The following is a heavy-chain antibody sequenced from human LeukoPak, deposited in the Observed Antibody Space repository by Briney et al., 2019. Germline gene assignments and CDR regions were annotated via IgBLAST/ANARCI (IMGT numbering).Heavy chain of an antibody. D-gene: IGHD2/OR15-2a*01. CDR2: ISWNSGNI. Sequence: GGSLRLSCAASGFTFDDYAMHWVRQAPGKGLEWVSGISWNSGNIGYADSVKGRFTISRDNAKNSLYLQMNSLRAEDTALYYCARVLRDYYYGMDVWGQGTTVTVSS. CDR3: ARVLRDYYYGMDV. J-gene: IGHJ6*02. CDR1: GFTFDDYA. V-gene: IGHV3-9*01.